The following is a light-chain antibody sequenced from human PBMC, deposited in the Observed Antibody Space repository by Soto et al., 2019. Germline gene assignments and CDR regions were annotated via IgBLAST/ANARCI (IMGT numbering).Light chain of an antibody. CDR2: DVS. CDR3: CSYTTSNTRQIA. CDR1: SSDVGGYNY. V-gene: IGLV2-14*03. Sequence: QSALTQPASVSGSPGQSITISCTGTSSDVGGYNYVSWYQQHPGKAPKFMIYDVSSRPSGVSNRFSGSKSGNTASLTISGLQAEDEADYYCCSYTTSNTRQIAFGTG. J-gene: IGLJ1*01.